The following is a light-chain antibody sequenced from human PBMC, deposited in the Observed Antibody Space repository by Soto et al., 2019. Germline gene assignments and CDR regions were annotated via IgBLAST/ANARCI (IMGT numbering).Light chain of an antibody. CDR3: QQYRSSPPLT. CDR1: QSVSNNY. V-gene: IGKV3-20*01. J-gene: IGKJ4*01. CDR2: GAS. Sequence: EIVLMQSPGTLSLSPGERATLSCRASQSVSNNYVAWYQQKPGQAPRLLIAGASSRATGIPDRFSGSGSGTDFTLTISTLEPEDCAVYYCQQYRSSPPLTFGGGTKVEIK.